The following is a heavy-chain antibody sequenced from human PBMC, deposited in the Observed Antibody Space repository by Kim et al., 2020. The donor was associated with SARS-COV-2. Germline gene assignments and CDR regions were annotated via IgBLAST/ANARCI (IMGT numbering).Heavy chain of an antibody. V-gene: IGHV3-23*01. CDR3: AKDQYCSSTSCYRGAYYYGMDV. CDR2: ISGSGGST. J-gene: IGHJ6*02. D-gene: IGHD2-2*01. CDR1: GFTFSSYA. Sequence: GGSLRLSCAASGFTFSSYAMSWVRQAPGKGLEWVSAISGSGGSTYYADSVKGRFTISRDNSKNTLYLQMNSLRAEDTAVYYCAKDQYCSSTSCYRGAYYYGMDVWGQGTTVTVSS.